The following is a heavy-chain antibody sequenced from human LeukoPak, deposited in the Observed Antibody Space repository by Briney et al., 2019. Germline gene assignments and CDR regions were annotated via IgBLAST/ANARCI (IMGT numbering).Heavy chain of an antibody. V-gene: IGHV4-39*01. CDR1: GASISSNRCY. CDR2: ICYNGDT. D-gene: IGHD3-16*02. CDR3: AVLLYRPYHLFDP. Sequence: SDPLPLTCTVSGASISSNRCYLRWIRQPPGKGLEWIRSICYNGDTFYHPCLKSLVTMSVDTSALLVSLHLPSVAAADTAVYYCAVLLYRPYHLFDPWGRGTLVSVSS. J-gene: IGHJ5*02.